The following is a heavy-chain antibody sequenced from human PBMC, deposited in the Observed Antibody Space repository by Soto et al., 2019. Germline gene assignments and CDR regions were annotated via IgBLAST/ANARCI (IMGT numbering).Heavy chain of an antibody. Sequence: GSLRLSCAASGFTFSDYYMSWILQAPGKGLEWLSYISSSGSTRNYADSVKGRFTISRDNAKNSLYLQMNSLRAEDTAVYYCAREDCSGVRCPQPRFSYSGMDVWGQGTTVTVSS. V-gene: IGHV3-11*01. CDR2: ISSSGSTR. D-gene: IGHD2-15*01. CDR3: AREDCSGVRCPQPRFSYSGMDV. J-gene: IGHJ6*02. CDR1: GFTFSDYY.